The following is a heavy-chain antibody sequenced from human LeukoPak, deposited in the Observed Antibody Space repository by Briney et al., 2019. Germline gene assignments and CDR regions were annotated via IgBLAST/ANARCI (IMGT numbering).Heavy chain of an antibody. CDR3: VSPAFDI. J-gene: IGHJ3*02. Sequence: ASVKVSCKASGGTFSSYAINWVRQAPGQGLEWMGRIIPILGIANYAQKFQGRVTITADKSTSTAYMELSSLRSEDTAVYYCVSPAFDIWGQGTMVTVSS. CDR2: IIPILGIA. CDR1: GGTFSSYA. V-gene: IGHV1-69*04.